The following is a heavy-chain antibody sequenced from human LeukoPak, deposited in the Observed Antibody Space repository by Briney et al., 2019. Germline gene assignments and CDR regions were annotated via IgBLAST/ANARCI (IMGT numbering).Heavy chain of an antibody. CDR1: GFTFSSYG. D-gene: IGHD2-15*01. Sequence: GGSLRLSCAASGFTFSSYGMSWVRQAPGKGLEWVSGISGSGGSTYYADAVKGRFTISRDNSKNTLYLQMNSLRVEDTAVYYCAKDLWSGGSCCDAFDIWGQGTMVTVSS. CDR2: ISGSGGST. CDR3: AKDLWSGGSCCDAFDI. J-gene: IGHJ3*02. V-gene: IGHV3-23*01.